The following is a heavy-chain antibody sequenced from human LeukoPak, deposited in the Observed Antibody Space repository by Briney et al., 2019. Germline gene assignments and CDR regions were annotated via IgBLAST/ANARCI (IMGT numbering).Heavy chain of an antibody. CDR2: IKSKTDGGTT. V-gene: IGHV3-15*01. J-gene: IGHJ4*02. CDR3: TTELLWFGETRSP. Sequence: GGSLRLSCAASGFTFSNAWMSWVRQAPGKGLEWVGRIKSKTDGGTTDYAAPVKGRFTISRDDSKNTLYLQMNSLKTEDTAVYYCTTELLWFGETRSPWGQGTLVTVSS. D-gene: IGHD3-10*01. CDR1: GFTFSNAW.